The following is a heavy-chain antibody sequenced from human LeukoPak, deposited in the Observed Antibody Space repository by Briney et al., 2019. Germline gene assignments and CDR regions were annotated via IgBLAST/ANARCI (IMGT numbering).Heavy chain of an antibody. Sequence: SETLSLTCAVYGGSFSGYYWSWIRQPPGKGLEWIGEINHSGSTNYNPSLKSRVTISVDTSKNQFSLKLSSVTAADTAVYYCARDSSGWYYMDVWGKGTTVTISS. D-gene: IGHD6-19*01. J-gene: IGHJ6*03. CDR2: INHSGST. V-gene: IGHV4-34*01. CDR1: GGSFSGYY. CDR3: ARDSSGWYYMDV.